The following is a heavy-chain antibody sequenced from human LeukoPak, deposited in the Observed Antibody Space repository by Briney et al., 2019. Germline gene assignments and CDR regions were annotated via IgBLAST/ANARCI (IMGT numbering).Heavy chain of an antibody. D-gene: IGHD2-21*01. J-gene: IGHJ4*02. CDR1: GFTFSSYA. CDR2: ISYDGSNK. V-gene: IGHV3-30-3*01. CDR3: ARDSIGLGSYFDY. Sequence: GGSLRLSCAASGFTFSSYAMHWVRQAPGKGLEWVAVISYDGSNKYYADSVKGRFTISRDNSKNTLYLQMNSLRAEDTAVYYCARDSIGLGSYFDYWGQGTLVTVSS.